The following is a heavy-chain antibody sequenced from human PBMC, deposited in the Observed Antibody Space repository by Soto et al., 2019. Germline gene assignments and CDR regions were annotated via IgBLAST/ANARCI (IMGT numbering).Heavy chain of an antibody. CDR2: ISYDGSNK. V-gene: IGHV3-30*18. Sequence: QVQLVESGGGVVQPGRSLRLSCAASGFTFSSYGMHWVRQAPGKGLEWVAVISYDGSNKYYADSVKGRFTISRDNSKNTLDPEMNSLRAEDTAVYYCAKDASYPFFDYWGQGTLVTVSS. D-gene: IGHD5-18*01. CDR1: GFTFSSYG. CDR3: AKDASYPFFDY. J-gene: IGHJ4*02.